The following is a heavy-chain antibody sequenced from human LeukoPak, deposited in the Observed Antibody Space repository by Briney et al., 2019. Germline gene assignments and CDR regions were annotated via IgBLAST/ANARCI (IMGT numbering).Heavy chain of an antibody. CDR2: IRYDGSNK. CDR3: ARALVGSGYYYSSDY. J-gene: IGHJ4*02. Sequence: GGSLRLSCAASGFTFSSYGMHWVRQAPGKGLEWVAFIRYDGSNKYYADSVKGRFTISRDNSKNTLYLQMNSLRAEDTAVYYCARALVGSGYYYSSDYWGQGTLVTVSS. D-gene: IGHD3-22*01. V-gene: IGHV3-30*02. CDR1: GFTFSSYG.